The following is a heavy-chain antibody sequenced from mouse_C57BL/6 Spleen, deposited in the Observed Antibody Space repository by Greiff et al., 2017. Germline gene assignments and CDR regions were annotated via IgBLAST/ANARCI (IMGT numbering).Heavy chain of an antibody. V-gene: IGHV2-3*01. CDR3: AKTEGVYDYDGTWFAY. J-gene: IGHJ3*01. CDR1: GFSLTSYG. D-gene: IGHD2-4*01. CDR2: IWGDGGT. Sequence: QVQLKESGPGLVAPSQSLSISCTASGFSLTSYGVSWVRQPPGKGLEWLGVIWGDGGTNYYSALISRLSISTDNSKNQVFLKLISLQTDDTATYYCAKTEGVYDYDGTWFAYWGQGTLVTVSA.